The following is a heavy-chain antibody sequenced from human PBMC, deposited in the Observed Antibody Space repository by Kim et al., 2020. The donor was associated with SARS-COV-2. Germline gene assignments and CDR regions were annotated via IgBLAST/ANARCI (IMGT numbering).Heavy chain of an antibody. D-gene: IGHD6-13*01. CDR3: ARVGTSSSWSDY. J-gene: IGHJ4*02. Sequence: YYVDSVKGRVTISRDNAKNSLYLQMNSLRAEDTAVYYCARVGTSSSWSDYWGQGTLVTVSS. V-gene: IGHV3-7*01.